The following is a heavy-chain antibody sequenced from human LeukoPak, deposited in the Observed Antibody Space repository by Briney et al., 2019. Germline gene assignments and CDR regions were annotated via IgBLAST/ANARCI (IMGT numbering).Heavy chain of an antibody. Sequence: KPSETLSLTCTVSGGSISSHYWSWIRQPPGKGLEWIGYIYYSGNTNYNPSLKSRVTISVGSSRNQFSLNMYSVTPADTAVYYCARSINYFGSGTWLDPWGQGILVTVSS. CDR3: ARSINYFGSGTWLDP. CDR2: IYYSGNT. CDR1: GGSISSHY. J-gene: IGHJ5*02. D-gene: IGHD3-10*01. V-gene: IGHV4-59*11.